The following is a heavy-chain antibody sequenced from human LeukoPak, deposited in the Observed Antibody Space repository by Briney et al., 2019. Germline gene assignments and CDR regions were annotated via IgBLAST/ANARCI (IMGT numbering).Heavy chain of an antibody. Sequence: ETLSLTCTVSGGSISGSSYYWGWIRQPPGKGLEWIGSIYYSGSTYYNPSLKSRVTISVDTSKNQFSLKLSSVTAADTAVYYCARRKGAYSYYYYYMDVWGKGATVTVSS. J-gene: IGHJ6*03. V-gene: IGHV4-39*01. D-gene: IGHD4/OR15-4a*01. CDR1: GGSISGSSYY. CDR2: IYYSGST. CDR3: ARRKGAYSYYYYYMDV.